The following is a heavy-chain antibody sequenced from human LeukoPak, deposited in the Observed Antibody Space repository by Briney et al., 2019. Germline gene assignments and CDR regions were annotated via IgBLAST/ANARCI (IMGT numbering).Heavy chain of an antibody. CDR1: GYTFTSYD. J-gene: IGHJ4*02. D-gene: IGHD6-13*01. CDR3: ARGYSSSWHSNVYFDY. V-gene: IGHV1-8*01. CDR2: MNPNSGNT. Sequence: ASVKVSCKASGYTFTSYDINWVRQATGQGLEWMGLMNPNSGNTGDAQKFQGRVTMTRNTSISTAYMELSSLKSEDTAVYYCARGYSSSWHSNVYFDYWGQGTLVTVSS.